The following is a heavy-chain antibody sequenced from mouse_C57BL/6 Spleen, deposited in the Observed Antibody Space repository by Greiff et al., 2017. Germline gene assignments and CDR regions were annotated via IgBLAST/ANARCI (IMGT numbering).Heavy chain of an antibody. Sequence: EVKLQESGAELVRPGASVKLSCTASGFNIKDYYMHWVKQRPEQGLEWIGRIDPEDGDTEYAPKFPGKATMTADTSSNTAYLQLSSLTSEDTAVYYCTLNYYYGSSLYWYFDVWGTGTTGTVSS. D-gene: IGHD1-1*01. CDR1: GFNIKDYY. CDR3: TLNYYYGSSLYWYFDV. V-gene: IGHV14-1*01. CDR2: IDPEDGDT. J-gene: IGHJ1*03.